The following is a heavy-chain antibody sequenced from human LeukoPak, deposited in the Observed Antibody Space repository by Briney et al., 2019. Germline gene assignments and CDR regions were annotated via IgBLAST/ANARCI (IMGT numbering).Heavy chain of an antibody. V-gene: IGHV2-70*20. CDR3: ARMWDEGSSTSCYTNGWFDP. D-gene: IGHD2-2*01. J-gene: IGHJ5*02. CDR1: GFSLSTSGMC. Sequence: SGPALVKPTQTLTLTCTFSGFSLSTSGMCVSWVRQPPGKALEWLALIDWDDDKYYSTSLKTRLTISKDTTKNQVVLTMTNMDPVDTATYYCARMWDEGSSTSCYTNGWFDPRGQGTLVTVSS. CDR2: IDWDDDK.